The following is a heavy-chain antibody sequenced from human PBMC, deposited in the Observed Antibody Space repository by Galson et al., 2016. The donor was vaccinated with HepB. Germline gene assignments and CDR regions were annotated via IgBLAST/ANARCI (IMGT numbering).Heavy chain of an antibody. CDR3: ARDKNWFDT. CDR2: TFSRSKWYT. V-gene: IGHV6-1*01. Sequence: CAISGDSVSSKGAAWHWIRQSPSRGLEWLGRTFSRSKWYTDYAASVKSRIAISPDTSKNQFSLQLNSVSPEDTAVYYCARDKNWFDTWGQGILVTVSS. CDR1: GDSVSSKGAA. J-gene: IGHJ5*02.